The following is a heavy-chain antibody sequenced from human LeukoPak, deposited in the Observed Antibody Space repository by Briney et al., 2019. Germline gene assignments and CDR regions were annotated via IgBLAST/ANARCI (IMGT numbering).Heavy chain of an antibody. J-gene: IGHJ2*01. CDR1: GGSIISSSYY. D-gene: IGHD4-17*01. V-gene: IGHV4-39*07. CDR3: ARYYGDYLSWYFDL. Sequence: SETLSLTCTVSGGSIISSSYYWGWIRQPPGKGLEWIGSIYYSGNTDYNPSLKSRVTISVETSKNQFSLKLSSVTAADTAVYYCARYYGDYLSWYFDLWGRGTLVTVSS. CDR2: IYYSGNT.